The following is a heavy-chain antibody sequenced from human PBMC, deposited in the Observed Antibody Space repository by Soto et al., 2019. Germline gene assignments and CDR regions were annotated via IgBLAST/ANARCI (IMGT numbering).Heavy chain of an antibody. D-gene: IGHD2-2*01. Sequence: SETLSRTCSVSGGSITSTINYWGWLRQSPGKGLECIGNIYYAGSTFYNPSLKSRVTISVDTSKRQFSLSQSSVSAADTAVSFRARGGSASWRNWFGCWGQGTLVTVSS. CDR3: ARGGSASWRNWFGC. J-gene: IGHJ5*01. V-gene: IGHV4-39*01. CDR2: IYYAGST. CDR1: GGSITSTINY.